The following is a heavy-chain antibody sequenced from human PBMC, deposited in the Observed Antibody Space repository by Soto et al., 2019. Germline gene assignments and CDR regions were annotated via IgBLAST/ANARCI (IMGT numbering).Heavy chain of an antibody. CDR3: ARPYRYCSGGSCPRDAFDI. J-gene: IGHJ3*02. Sequence: SETLSLTCTVSGGSISSSSYYWGWIRQPPGKGLEWIGSIYYSGSTYYNPSLKSRVTISVDTSKNQFSLKLSSVTAADTAVYYCARPYRYCSGGSCPRDAFDIWGQGTMVTVSS. CDR2: IYYSGST. V-gene: IGHV4-39*01. D-gene: IGHD2-15*01. CDR1: GGSISSSSYY.